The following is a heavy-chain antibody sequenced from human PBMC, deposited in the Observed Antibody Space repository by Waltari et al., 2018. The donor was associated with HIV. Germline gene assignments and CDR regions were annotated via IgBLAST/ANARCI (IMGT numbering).Heavy chain of an antibody. Sequence: QVQLQESGPGLLKPSETLSLTCSGPGDSMTSYYWAWIRQPPGKGLEWIGYIYSSGSASYSPSLQSRLTISVDTSKNQFSLKLTSVTAADTAVYYCARYGSGHRHFGYWGQGALVIVSS. J-gene: IGHJ4*02. V-gene: IGHV4-59*01. CDR2: IYSSGSA. D-gene: IGHD3-10*01. CDR3: ARYGSGHRHFGY. CDR1: GDSMTSYY.